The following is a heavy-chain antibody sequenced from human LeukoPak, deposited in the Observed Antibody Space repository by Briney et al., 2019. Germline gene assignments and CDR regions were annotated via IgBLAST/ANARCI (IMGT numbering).Heavy chain of an antibody. J-gene: IGHJ3*02. D-gene: IGHD1-26*01. CDR3: TFEIGRSQGAFDI. CDR2: IWNDGSDE. CDR1: GFTFSKYA. Sequence: GGSLRLSCAASGFTFSKYAMHWVRQTPGKGLEWVAAIWNDGSDENYADSVRGRFTISSDNSKSTLYLQMNSLRAEDTAVYYCTFEIGRSQGAFDIWGQGTMITVSS. V-gene: IGHV3-33*01.